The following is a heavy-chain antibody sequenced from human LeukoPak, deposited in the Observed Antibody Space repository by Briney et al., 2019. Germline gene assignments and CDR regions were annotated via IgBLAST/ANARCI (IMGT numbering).Heavy chain of an antibody. D-gene: IGHD5-12*01. CDR1: GVSISSSSYY. CDR2: IYYSGST. CDR3: ASYSGYDPGLGWFGP. Sequence: SETLSLTCTVSGVSISSSSYYWGWIRQPPGKGLEWIGSIYYSGSTYYNPSLKSRVTISVDTSKNQFSLKLSSVTAADTAVYYCASYSGYDPGLGWFGPWGQGTLVTVSS. V-gene: IGHV4-39*07. J-gene: IGHJ5*02.